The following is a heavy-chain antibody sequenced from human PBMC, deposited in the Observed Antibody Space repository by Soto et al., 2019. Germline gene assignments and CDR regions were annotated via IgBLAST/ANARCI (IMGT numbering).Heavy chain of an antibody. J-gene: IGHJ6*02. Sequence: GESLKISCKGSGYSFTSYWIGWVRQMPGKGLEWMGIIYPGDSDTRYSPSFQGQVTISADKSISTAYLQWSSLKASDTAMYYCARQKSVAVAATWYYYYGMDVWGQGAPVTVSS. V-gene: IGHV5-51*01. CDR1: GYSFTSYW. CDR2: IYPGDSDT. CDR3: ARQKSVAVAATWYYYYGMDV. D-gene: IGHD6-19*01.